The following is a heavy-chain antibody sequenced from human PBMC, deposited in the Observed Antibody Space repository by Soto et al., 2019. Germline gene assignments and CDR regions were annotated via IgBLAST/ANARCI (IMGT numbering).Heavy chain of an antibody. J-gene: IGHJ4*02. CDR2: IYYSGST. V-gene: IGHV4-59*01. Sequence: PSETLSLTCTVSGGSISSYYWSWIRQPPGKGLEWIGYIYYSGSTNYNPSLKSRVTISVDTSKNQFSLKLSSVTAADTAVYYCAGHYGDYFDYWGQGTLVTVSS. D-gene: IGHD4-17*01. CDR1: GGSISSYY. CDR3: AGHYGDYFDY.